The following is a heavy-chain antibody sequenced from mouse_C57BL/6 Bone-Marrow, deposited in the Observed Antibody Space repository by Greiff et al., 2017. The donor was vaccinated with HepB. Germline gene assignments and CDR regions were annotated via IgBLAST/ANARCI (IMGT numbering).Heavy chain of an antibody. D-gene: IGHD2-3*01. CDR3: AIWDVDGYYGNYYAMDY. V-gene: IGHV1-74*01. CDR2: IHPSDSDT. Sequence: VQLQQPGAELVKPGASVKVSCKASGYTFTSYWMHWVKQRPGQGLEWIGRIHPSDSDTNYNQKFKGKATLTVDKSSSTAYMQLSSLTSEDSAVYYWAIWDVDGYYGNYYAMDYWGQGTSVTVSS. J-gene: IGHJ4*01. CDR1: GYTFTSYW.